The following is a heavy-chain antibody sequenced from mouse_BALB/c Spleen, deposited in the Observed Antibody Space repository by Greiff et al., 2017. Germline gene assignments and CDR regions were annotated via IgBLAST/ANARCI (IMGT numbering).Heavy chain of an antibody. CDR1: GYSITSDYA. D-gene: IGHD2-4*01. CDR3: VYYDYDGGFAY. CDR2: ISYSGST. J-gene: IGHJ3*01. Sequence: DVKLVESGPGLVKPSQSLSLTCTVTGYSITSDYAWNWIRQFPGNKLEWMGYISYSGSTSYNPSLKSRISITRDTSKNQFFLQLNSVTTEDTATYYCVYYDYDGGFAYWGQGTLVTVSA. V-gene: IGHV3-2*02.